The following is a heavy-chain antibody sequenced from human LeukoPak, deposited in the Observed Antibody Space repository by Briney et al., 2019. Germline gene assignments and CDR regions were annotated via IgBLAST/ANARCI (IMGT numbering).Heavy chain of an antibody. CDR2: ISGSGGST. D-gene: IGHD1-26*01. CDR1: GFTFSSYA. J-gene: IGHJ4*02. CDR3: AKDAGYSGSYYPLYYFDY. Sequence: GGSLRLSCAASGFTFSSYAMSWVRQAPGKGPEWVSAISGSGGSTYYADSVKGRFTISRDNSKNTLYPQMNSLRAEDTAVYYCAKDAGYSGSYYPLYYFDYWGQGTLVTVSS. V-gene: IGHV3-23*01.